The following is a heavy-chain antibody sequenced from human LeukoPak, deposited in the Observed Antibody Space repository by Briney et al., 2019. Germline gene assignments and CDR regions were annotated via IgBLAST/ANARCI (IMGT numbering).Heavy chain of an antibody. CDR3: AREYCSGGSCYRPRYYGMDV. V-gene: IGHV3-33*01. CDR2: IWYDGSNK. CDR1: GFTFSYYG. Sequence: GRSLRLSCAASGFTFSYYGMHWVRQAPGKGLEWVAVIWYDGSNKYYADSVKGRFTISRDNSKNTLYLQMNSLRAEDTAVYYCAREYCSGGSCYRPRYYGMDVWGQGTTVTVSS. D-gene: IGHD2-15*01. J-gene: IGHJ6*02.